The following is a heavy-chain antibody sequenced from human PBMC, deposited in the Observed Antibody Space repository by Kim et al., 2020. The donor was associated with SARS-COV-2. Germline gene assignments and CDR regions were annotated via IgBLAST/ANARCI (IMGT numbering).Heavy chain of an antibody. V-gene: IGHV3-23*01. Sequence: GGSLRLSCAASGFTISGFAMSWVRQAPGKGLDWVSCISGGGGSTYYADSVKGRFTISRDNSKNTLYLQMNSLRAEDTAVYYCAKWNRGLAAAGYFAYWGQGTLVTVSS. D-gene: IGHD6-13*01. CDR1: GFTISGFA. CDR2: ISGGGGST. CDR3: AKWNRGLAAAGYFAY. J-gene: IGHJ4*02.